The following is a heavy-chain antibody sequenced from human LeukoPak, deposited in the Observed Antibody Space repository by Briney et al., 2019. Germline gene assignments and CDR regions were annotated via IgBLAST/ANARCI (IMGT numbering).Heavy chain of an antibody. D-gene: IGHD3-16*02. CDR1: GFTFSSYW. CDR2: IKQEGSEK. CDR3: ARAHYDYVWGSYRYSPDAFDI. Sequence: GSLRLSCAASGFTFSSYWMSWVRHATGKGLEWVANIKQEGSEKYYVDSVKGRFTISSDNAKNSLYLQMNSLRAEDTAVYYCARAHYDYVWGSYRYSPDAFDIWGQGTMVTVSS. V-gene: IGHV3-7*01. J-gene: IGHJ3*02.